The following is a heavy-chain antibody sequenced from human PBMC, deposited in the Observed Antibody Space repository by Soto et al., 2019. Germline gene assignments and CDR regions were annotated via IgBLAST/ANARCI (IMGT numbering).Heavy chain of an antibody. CDR3: AKGYSGYDSYCGGDCYLFDY. Sequence: GGSLRLSCAASGFTFSSYAMSWVRQAPGKGLEWVSAISGSGGSTYYADSVKGRFTISRDNSKNTLYLQMNSLRAEDTAVYYCAKGYSGYDSYCGGDCYLFDYWGQGTLVTVSS. CDR2: ISGSGGST. V-gene: IGHV3-23*01. CDR1: GFTFSSYA. J-gene: IGHJ4*02. D-gene: IGHD2-21*01.